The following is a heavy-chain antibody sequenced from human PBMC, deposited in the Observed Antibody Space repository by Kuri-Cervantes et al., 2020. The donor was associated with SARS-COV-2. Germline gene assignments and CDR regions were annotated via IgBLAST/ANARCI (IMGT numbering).Heavy chain of an antibody. D-gene: IGHD5-24*01. V-gene: IGHV3-30*03. CDR1: GFTFSSYG. CDR3: ARDPRRWLQISVSYLDY. CDR2: ISYDGSNK. Sequence: GGSLRLSCAASGFTFSSYGIHWVRQAPGKGLEWVAVISYDGSNKYYADSVKGRFTISRDNSKNTLYLQMNSLRAEDTAVYYCARDPRRWLQISVSYLDYWGQGTLVTVSS. J-gene: IGHJ4*02.